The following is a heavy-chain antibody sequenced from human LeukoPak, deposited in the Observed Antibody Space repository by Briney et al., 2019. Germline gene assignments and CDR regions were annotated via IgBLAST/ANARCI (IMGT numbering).Heavy chain of an antibody. J-gene: IGHJ5*02. CDR2: INPNSGGT. D-gene: IGHD2-15*01. Sequence: GASVKVSCKASGYTFTGYYMHWVRQAPGQGLEWMGWINPNSGGTNYAQKFQGWVTMTRDTSISTAYMELSRLRSDDTAVYYCARGCSGGSCQGWFDPWGQGTLVTVSS. V-gene: IGHV1-2*04. CDR1: GYTFTGYY. CDR3: ARGCSGGSCQGWFDP.